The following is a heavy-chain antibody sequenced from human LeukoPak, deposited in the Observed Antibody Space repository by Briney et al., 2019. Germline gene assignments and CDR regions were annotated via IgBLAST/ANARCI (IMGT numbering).Heavy chain of an antibody. CDR3: ARNPSAAWLLPLGPDY. Sequence: SETLSLTCAVSGGSISSYYWSWIRQPPGKGLEWIGYIYYSGSTNYNPSLKSRVTISVDTSKNQFSLKLGSVTAADTAVYYCARNPSAAWLLPLGPDYWGQGTLVTVSS. D-gene: IGHD3-22*01. CDR1: GGSISSYY. CDR2: IYYSGST. V-gene: IGHV4-59*01. J-gene: IGHJ4*02.